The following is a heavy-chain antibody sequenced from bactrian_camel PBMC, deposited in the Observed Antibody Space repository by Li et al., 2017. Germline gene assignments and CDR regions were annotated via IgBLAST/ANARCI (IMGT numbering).Heavy chain of an antibody. CDR1: EYSISTSC. CDR3: AAGGTWYDCIRTNFGV. V-gene: IGHV3S57*01. J-gene: IGHJ6*01. Sequence: HVQLVESGGAPVQAGGSLRLSCVASEYSISTSCIAWFRQGPGKEREGVAAIDTDGTTEYTDSVKGRFTISKDNTKNTLYLQMNSLKPEDTGVYVCAAGGTWYDCIRTNFGVRGQGTQVTVS. D-gene: IGHD6*01. CDR2: IDTDGTT.